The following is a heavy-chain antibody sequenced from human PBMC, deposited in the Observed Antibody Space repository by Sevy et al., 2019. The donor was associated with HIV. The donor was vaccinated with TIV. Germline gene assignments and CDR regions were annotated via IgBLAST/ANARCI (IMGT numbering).Heavy chain of an antibody. J-gene: IGHJ4*02. CDR2: VSYAGTKK. Sequence: GGSLRLSCAASGFVFSDFAMHWVRQAPGKGLEWVAAVSYAGTKKYYSDSVEGRFTISRDNSKNTLFLQMNSLRPEDTAVFYCARQNGDYAIAFDYWGQGTLLTVSS. D-gene: IGHD4-17*01. V-gene: IGHV3-30*04. CDR3: ARQNGDYAIAFDY. CDR1: GFVFSDFA.